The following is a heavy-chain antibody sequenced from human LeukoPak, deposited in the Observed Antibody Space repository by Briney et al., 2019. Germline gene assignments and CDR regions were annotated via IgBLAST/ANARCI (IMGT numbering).Heavy chain of an antibody. CDR3: ARVPRGSSWYEGWFDP. Sequence: GGSLRLSCAASGFTFSSYSMNWVRQAPGKGLEWVSSISSSSSYIYYADSVKGRFTISRDNAKNSPYLQMNSLRAEDTAVYYCARVPRGSSWYEGWFDPWGQGTLVTVSS. V-gene: IGHV3-21*01. CDR1: GFTFSSYS. CDR2: ISSSSSYI. D-gene: IGHD6-13*01. J-gene: IGHJ5*02.